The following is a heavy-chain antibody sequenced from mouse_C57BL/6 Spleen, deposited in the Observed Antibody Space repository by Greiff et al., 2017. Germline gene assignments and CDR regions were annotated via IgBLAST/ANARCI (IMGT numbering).Heavy chain of an antibody. CDR1: GFNINDDY. D-gene: IGHD2-1*01. CDR3: TTTLIYYGNYQYFDV. V-gene: IGHV14-4*01. Sequence: VQLQQSGAELVRPGASVKMSCTASGFNINDDYMHWVKPRPEQGLEWIGWIDPENGDTEYASTFQGKATITADTSSNTAYLQLSSLTSEDTAVYYCTTTLIYYGNYQYFDVWGTGTTVTVSS. CDR2: IDPENGDT. J-gene: IGHJ1*03.